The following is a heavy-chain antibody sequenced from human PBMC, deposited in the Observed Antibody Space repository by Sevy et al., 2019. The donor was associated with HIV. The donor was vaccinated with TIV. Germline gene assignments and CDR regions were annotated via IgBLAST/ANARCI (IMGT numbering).Heavy chain of an antibody. J-gene: IGHJ4*02. V-gene: IGHV3-23*01. D-gene: IGHD3-10*01. CDR2: ISGSGGTT. CDR1: GFTFSSYA. CDR3: AKDVLWFGELFPHNFDY. Sequence: GGSLRLSCAASGFTFSSYAMSWVRQAPGKGLEWVSAISGSGGTTYYADSVKGRLTISRDNSKNTLYLQMNGLRAEDTAVFYCAKDVLWFGELFPHNFDYWGQGTLVTVSS.